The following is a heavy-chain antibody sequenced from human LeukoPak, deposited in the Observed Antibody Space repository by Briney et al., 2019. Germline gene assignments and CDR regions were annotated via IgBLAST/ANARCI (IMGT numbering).Heavy chain of an antibody. V-gene: IGHV3-11*01. Sequence: GGSLRLSCAASGFTFSDYYMSWIRQAPGKGLEWVSYISSSGSTIYYADSVKGRFTIYRDNAKNSLYLQMNSLRAEDTAVYYCAITLNYYDSSGYPLFDYWGQGTLVTVSS. J-gene: IGHJ4*02. CDR1: GFTFSDYY. D-gene: IGHD3-22*01. CDR3: AITLNYYDSSGYPLFDY. CDR2: ISSSGSTI.